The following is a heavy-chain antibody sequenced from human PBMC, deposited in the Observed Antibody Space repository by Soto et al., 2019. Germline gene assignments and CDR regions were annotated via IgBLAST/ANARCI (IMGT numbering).Heavy chain of an antibody. V-gene: IGHV3-30*18. J-gene: IGHJ4*02. CDR1: GFTFSSYG. Sequence: GGSLRLSCAASGFTFSSYGVHWVRQAPGKGLEWVAVISYDGSNKHYADSVKGRFTISRDNSKNTLDLQMNSLRAEDTAVYYCAKDTYYYDRSGYYTYDYWGKGTQVTVSS. CDR3: AKDTYYYDRSGYYTYDY. CDR2: ISYDGSNK. D-gene: IGHD3-22*01.